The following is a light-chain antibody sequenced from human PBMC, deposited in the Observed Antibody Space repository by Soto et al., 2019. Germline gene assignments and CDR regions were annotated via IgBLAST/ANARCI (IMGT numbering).Light chain of an antibody. CDR2: EVS. J-gene: IGLJ1*01. V-gene: IGLV2-14*01. CDR1: SSDVGGYNY. CDR3: SSYTSSSISYV. Sequence: SALTQPASVSGSPGQSITIPCTGTSSDVGGYNYVSWYQQHPGKAPKLMIYEVSNRPSGVSNRFSGSKSGNTASLTISGLQAEDEADYYCSSYTSSSISYVFGTGTKVTVL.